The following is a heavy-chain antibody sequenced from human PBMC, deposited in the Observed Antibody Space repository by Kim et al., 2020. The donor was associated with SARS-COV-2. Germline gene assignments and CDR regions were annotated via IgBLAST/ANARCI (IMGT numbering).Heavy chain of an antibody. CDR3: ARCCSSTTCRCFYH. CDR1: GGSISSGGYY. V-gene: IGHV4-31*03. CDR2: IYYSGST. D-gene: IGHD2-2*01. J-gene: IGHJ1*01. Sequence: SETLSLTCTVSGGSISSGGYYWIWIRQYPGKGLEWNGYIYYSGSTYYNPSLRSRVSISVDTSKNQFSLKLNSVTAADTAVYYFARCCSSTTCRCFYHLGQGTLVTVSS.